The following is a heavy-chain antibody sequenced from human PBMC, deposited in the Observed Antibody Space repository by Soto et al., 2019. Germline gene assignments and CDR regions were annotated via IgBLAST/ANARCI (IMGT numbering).Heavy chain of an antibody. V-gene: IGHV3-74*01. CDR2: ISGDGSST. J-gene: IGHJ3*01. CDR1: EFTFRSYW. Sequence: EVQLVDSGGGLVQPGGSLRLSCAASEFTFRSYWMHWVHQSPGKGLVWVSRISGDGSSTNYADSVKGRFTISRDNAKNTVYLQIDSLRAEDTAVYYCVRSLPGTYGAFDLWGQGTMVTVSS. CDR3: VRSLPGTYGAFDL. D-gene: IGHD1-7*01.